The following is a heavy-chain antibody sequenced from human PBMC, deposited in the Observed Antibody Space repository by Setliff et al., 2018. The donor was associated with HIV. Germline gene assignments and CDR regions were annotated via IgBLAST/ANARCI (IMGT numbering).Heavy chain of an antibody. CDR1: GGTFGSYA. CDR3: ARVPSGAAGLVRAGFYF. Sequence: ASVKVSCKASGGTFGSYAISWVRQAPGQGFEWMGWINIDSGHTNFAQKFQDRVTVTTDTSTNTTYMELRGLRSDDTATYYCARVPSGAAGLVRAGFYFWGQGTLVTVSS. J-gene: IGHJ4*01. V-gene: IGHV1-18*01. CDR2: INIDSGHT. D-gene: IGHD6-25*01.